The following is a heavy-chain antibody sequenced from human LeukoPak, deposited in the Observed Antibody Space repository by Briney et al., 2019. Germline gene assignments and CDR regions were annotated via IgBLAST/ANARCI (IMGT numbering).Heavy chain of an antibody. J-gene: IGHJ4*02. V-gene: IGHV3-7*01. CDR3: ARDGSSFDY. CDR1: GFTLTNYW. Sequence: GGSLRLSCAASGFTLTNYWMSWVRQAPGKGLEWVANIKGDGSEIYYVDSVKGRFSISRDNAKNSLYLQMNSLRAEDTAVYYCARDGSSFDYWGQGALVTVSS. D-gene: IGHD2-15*01. CDR2: IKGDGSEI.